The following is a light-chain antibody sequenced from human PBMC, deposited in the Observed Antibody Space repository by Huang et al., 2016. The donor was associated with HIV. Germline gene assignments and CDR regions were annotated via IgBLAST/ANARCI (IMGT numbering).Light chain of an antibody. V-gene: IGKV2-28*01. CDR1: QSLVHDNGYSY. CDR2: VAS. Sequence: DIVMTQSPLSLPVTPGEAASISCRSSQSLVHDNGYSYLGWYLQKPGQSPQVLIYVASVRAPGIPDRFSGGGSGTNFTLEINRVDAEDVGTYYCMQSLQSLTFGGGTRLEIK. CDR3: MQSLQSLT. J-gene: IGKJ4*01.